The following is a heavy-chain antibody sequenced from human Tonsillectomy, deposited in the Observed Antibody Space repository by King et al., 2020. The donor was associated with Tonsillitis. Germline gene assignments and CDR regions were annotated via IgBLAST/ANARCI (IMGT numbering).Heavy chain of an antibody. CDR2: ISGSGGST. V-gene: IGHV3-23*04. CDR1: GFTFSSYA. Sequence: DVQLVESGGGLVQPGGSLRLSCAASGFTFSSYAMSWVRQAPGKGLEWVSAISGSGGSTYYADSVKGRFTISRDTSKNTLYLQMNSLSAEDTAVYYCAKDAGVGGYYGSGSYADYWGQGTLVTVSS. CDR3: AKDAGVGGYYGSGSYADY. J-gene: IGHJ4*02. D-gene: IGHD3-10*01.